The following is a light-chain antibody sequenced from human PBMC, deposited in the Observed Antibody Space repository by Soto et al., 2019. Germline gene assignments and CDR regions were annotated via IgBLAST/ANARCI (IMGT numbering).Light chain of an antibody. J-gene: IGLJ1*01. Sequence: QSVLTQPPSASGTPGQRITISCSGSSSNIGDNPVNWYQQLPGAAPKLLIYINDQRPSGVPDRFSGSKSGNSAPLAISGLQPEDEADYYCAAWDDSLNALFGTGTKVTVL. V-gene: IGLV1-44*01. CDR3: AAWDDSLNAL. CDR2: IND. CDR1: SSNIGDNP.